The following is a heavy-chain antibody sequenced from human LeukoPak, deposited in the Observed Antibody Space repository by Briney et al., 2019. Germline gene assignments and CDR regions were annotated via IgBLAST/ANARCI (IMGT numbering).Heavy chain of an antibody. D-gene: IGHD4-11*01. CDR2: ISSSSSYI. CDR3: ARGYTNYGYAFDI. Sequence: ETLSLTCAVYGGSFSGYYWSWIRQPPGKGLEWVSSISSSSSYIYYADSVKGRFTISRDNAKNSLYLQMNSLRAEDTAVYYCARGYTNYGYAFDIWGQGTMVTVSS. CDR1: GGSFSGYY. J-gene: IGHJ3*02. V-gene: IGHV3-21*01.